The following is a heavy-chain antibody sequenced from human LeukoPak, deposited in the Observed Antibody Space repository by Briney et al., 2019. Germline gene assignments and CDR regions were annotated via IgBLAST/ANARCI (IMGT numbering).Heavy chain of an antibody. V-gene: IGHV3-7*01. CDR1: GFTFSSYW. D-gene: IGHD6-13*01. CDR3: ERDGTAAGLYFDL. Sequence: GGSLRLSCAVSGFTFSSYWMNWVRQAPGKGLEWVASIKQDGGEKSYVDSVKGRFTISRDNAKNSLYLQMSSLRAEDTAVYYCERDGTAAGLYFDLWGQGTLVTVSS. CDR2: IKQDGGEK. J-gene: IGHJ4*01.